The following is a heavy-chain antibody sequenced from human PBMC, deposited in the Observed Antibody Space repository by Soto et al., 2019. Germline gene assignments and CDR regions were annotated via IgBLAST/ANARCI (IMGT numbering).Heavy chain of an antibody. CDR3: ARQYYDFWSGYNYGMDV. CDR1: GYTFTSYD. J-gene: IGHJ6*02. V-gene: IGHV1-8*01. Sequence: QVQLVQSGAEVKKPGASVKVSCKASGYTFTSYDINWVRQATGQGLEWMGWMNPDTGNTGYAQKFQGRVTMTRNTSISTAYMELSSLRSEDTAVYYWARQYYDFWSGYNYGMDVWGQGTTVTVSS. CDR2: MNPDTGNT. D-gene: IGHD3-3*01.